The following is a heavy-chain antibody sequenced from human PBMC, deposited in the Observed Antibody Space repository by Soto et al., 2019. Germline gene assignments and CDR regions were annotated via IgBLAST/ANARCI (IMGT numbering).Heavy chain of an antibody. D-gene: IGHD1-1*01. CDR1: GGTFSSYA. CDR2: IIPIFGTA. J-gene: IGHJ4*02. Sequence: SVKLSCKASGGTFSSYAISWVRQAPGQGLEWMGGIIPIFGTANYAQKFQGRVTITADESTSTAYMELSSLRSEDTAVYYCARDGVDGTCYFGYWGQGTLVTVSS. V-gene: IGHV1-69*13. CDR3: ARDGVDGTCYFGY.